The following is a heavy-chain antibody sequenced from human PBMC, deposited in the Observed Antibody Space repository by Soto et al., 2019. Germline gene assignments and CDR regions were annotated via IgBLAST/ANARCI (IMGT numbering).Heavy chain of an antibody. V-gene: IGHV3-23*01. Sequence: PGGSLRLSCAAAGFTFRNYAMSWVRQAPGKGLEWVSAIDRSGGTSYYADSVKGRFTISRDNAKNTLYLQMNSLRADDTAVYYCARGDCSAAGCYIHYYYGMDVWRQGTTVTVSS. CDR1: GFTFRNYA. D-gene: IGHD2-2*02. CDR3: ARGDCSAAGCYIHYYYGMDV. J-gene: IGHJ6*02. CDR2: IDRSGGTS.